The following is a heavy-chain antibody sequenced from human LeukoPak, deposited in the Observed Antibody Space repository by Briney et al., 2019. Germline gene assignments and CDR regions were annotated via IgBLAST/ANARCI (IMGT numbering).Heavy chain of an antibody. CDR2: IYYSGST. CDR1: GGSISSYY. Sequence: PSETLSLTCTVSGGSISSYYWSWIRQPPGKGLEWIGYIYYSGSTNYNPSLKSRVTISVDTSKNQFSLKLSSVTAADTAMYYCASRPVLRFLEWLLYPWGQGTLVTVSS. D-gene: IGHD3-3*01. V-gene: IGHV4-59*12. CDR3: ASRPVLRFLEWLLYP. J-gene: IGHJ5*02.